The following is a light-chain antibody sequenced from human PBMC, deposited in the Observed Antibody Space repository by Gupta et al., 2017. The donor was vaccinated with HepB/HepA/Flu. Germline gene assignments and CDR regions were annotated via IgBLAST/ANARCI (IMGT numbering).Light chain of an antibody. CDR3: QQHAEWAPT. J-gene: IGKJ4*01. CDR2: DTY. V-gene: IGKV3-11*01. CDR1: QSVSNY. Sequence: EIVLTQSPATLSLSPGDTATLSCRASQSVSNYLAWYRQKPGQAPRLLIRDTYISATAIPARISGGGSGTDFTLTIISLEPEDFAVYYCQQHAEWAPTFGGGTKVEIK.